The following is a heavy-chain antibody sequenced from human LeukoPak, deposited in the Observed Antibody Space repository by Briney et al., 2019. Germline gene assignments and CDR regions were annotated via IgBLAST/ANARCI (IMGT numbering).Heavy chain of an antibody. V-gene: IGHV1-18*01. D-gene: IGHD1-26*01. Sequence: SVKFSCKASGYTLTSNGISWVRPAPGQGLEWMGWIIAYNGNTRYAQNLQGRVTVTTDRSTNTANMELRSLRSDDTAVYYCARAVLAGAITHHSYYYMDVWGNGTTVTVSS. CDR2: IIAYNGNT. CDR3: ARAVLAGAITHHSYYYMDV. CDR1: GYTLTSNG. J-gene: IGHJ6*03.